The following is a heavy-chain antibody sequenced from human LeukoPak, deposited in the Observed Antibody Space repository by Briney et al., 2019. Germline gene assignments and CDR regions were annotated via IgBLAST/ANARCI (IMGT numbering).Heavy chain of an antibody. CDR2: IYPGNSDT. CDR1: GYSFTSYW. V-gene: IGHV5-51*01. J-gene: IGHJ4*02. Sequence: GASLQISCKGSGYSFTSYWISWVRQLPGKGLEWMGIIYPGNSDTRYSPSFQGQVTISADKSISTAYLQWSSLKASDTAMYYCARRSYGGKDFDYWGQGTLVTVSS. CDR3: ARRSYGGKDFDY. D-gene: IGHD4-23*01.